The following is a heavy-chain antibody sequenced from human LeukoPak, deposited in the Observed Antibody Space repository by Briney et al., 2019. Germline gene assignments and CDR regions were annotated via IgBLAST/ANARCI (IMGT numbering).Heavy chain of an antibody. Sequence: GGSLRLSCAASGFTFSSYDMHWVRQAPGKGLEWVAVISYDGSNKYYADSAKGRFTISRDNSKNTLYLQMNSLRAEDTAVYYCAKDVGADYYFDYWGQGTLVTVSS. D-gene: IGHD2-15*01. CDR1: GFTFSSYD. V-gene: IGHV3-30*18. J-gene: IGHJ4*02. CDR3: AKDVGADYYFDY. CDR2: ISYDGSNK.